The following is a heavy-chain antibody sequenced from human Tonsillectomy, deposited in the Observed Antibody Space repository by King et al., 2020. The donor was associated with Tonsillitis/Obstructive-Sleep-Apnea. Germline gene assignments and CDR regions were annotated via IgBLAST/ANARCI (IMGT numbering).Heavy chain of an antibody. J-gene: IGHJ3*02. CDR2: VNLDETTT. CDR1: GFTFSSYW. V-gene: IGHV3-74*01. Sequence: QLGEAGGGLVQPGGSLRLSCAASGFTFSSYWMHWVRQASGKGLVWVSRVNLDETTTGYADSVKGRFTISRDNAKNTLYLQMNSLRAEDTAVYYCARAATGAFDIWGQGTMVTVSS. CDR3: ARAATGAFDI.